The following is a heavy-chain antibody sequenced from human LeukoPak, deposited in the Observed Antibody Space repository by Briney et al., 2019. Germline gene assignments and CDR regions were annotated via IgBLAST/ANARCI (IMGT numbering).Heavy chain of an antibody. V-gene: IGHV3-11*04. Sequence: GGSLRLSCAASGFTFSDYYMSWIRQAPGKGLEWASYISSSGSTIYYADSVKGRFTISRDNAKNSLYLQMNSLRAEDTAVYYCARDQSGAYCSSTSCYENYYYYYMDVWGKGTTVTVSS. CDR1: GFTFSDYY. CDR3: ARDQSGAYCSSTSCYENYYYYYMDV. J-gene: IGHJ6*03. CDR2: ISSSGSTI. D-gene: IGHD2-2*01.